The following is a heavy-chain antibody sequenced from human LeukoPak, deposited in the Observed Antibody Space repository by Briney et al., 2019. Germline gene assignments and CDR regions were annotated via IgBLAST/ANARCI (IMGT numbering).Heavy chain of an antibody. D-gene: IGHD3-22*01. CDR3: AKAMYADYDSSDL. V-gene: IGHV3-30*18. J-gene: IGHJ4*02. Sequence: GGSLRLSCAASGFTFRSYGMHWVRQAPGKGLEWVAVISRDGSNKYYADSVKGGFTIARDNSKNTLSLQMNSLRGEDTAVYYCAKAMYADYDSSDLWGQGTLVTVSS. CDR1: GFTFRSYG. CDR2: ISRDGSNK.